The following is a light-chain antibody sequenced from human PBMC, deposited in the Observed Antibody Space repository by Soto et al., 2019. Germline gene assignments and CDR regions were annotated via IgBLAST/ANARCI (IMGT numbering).Light chain of an antibody. J-gene: IGKJ1*01. CDR1: QSISSW. V-gene: IGKV1-5*01. CDR3: QQYGAT. Sequence: DIPMTQSPSTLSASVGDRVTITCRASQSISSWLAWYQQKPGKAPKLLIYDASSLESGVPSRFSGSGSGTEFTLTISSLQPDDFATYYCQQYGATFGQGTKVEIK. CDR2: DAS.